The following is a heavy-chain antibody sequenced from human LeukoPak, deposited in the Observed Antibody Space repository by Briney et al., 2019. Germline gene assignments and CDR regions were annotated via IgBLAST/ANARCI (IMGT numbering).Heavy chain of an antibody. CDR2: IYYSGST. CDR1: GGSISSGDYY. CDR3: ARLTMVRGVRDYNWFDP. Sequence: ASETLSLTCAVSGGSISSGDYYWSWIRQPPGKGLEWIGNIYYSGSTYYNPSLKSRVTISVDTSKNQFSLRLSSVTAADTAVYYCARLTMVRGVRDYNWFDPWGQGTLVTVSS. J-gene: IGHJ5*02. V-gene: IGHV4-30-4*01. D-gene: IGHD3-10*01.